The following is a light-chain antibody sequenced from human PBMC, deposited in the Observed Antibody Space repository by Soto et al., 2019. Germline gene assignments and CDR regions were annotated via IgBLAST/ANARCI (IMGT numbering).Light chain of an antibody. CDR3: QQYGSSPWT. Sequence: EIVLTQSPGTLSLSPGERATLSCRASQSVSSSYLAWYQQKPGQAPRPLIYGASSRAIGIPDRFSGSGSVTDFTLTISRLEPEDFEVYYCQQYGSSPWTFGQGTKGESK. CDR1: QSVSSSY. J-gene: IGKJ1*01. CDR2: GAS. V-gene: IGKV3-20*01.